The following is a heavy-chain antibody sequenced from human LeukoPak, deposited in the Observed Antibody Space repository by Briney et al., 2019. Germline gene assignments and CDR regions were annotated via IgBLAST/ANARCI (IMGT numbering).Heavy chain of an antibody. CDR1: GFTFSSYS. CDR3: AKDINSVGATGFFDY. Sequence: PGGSLRLSCAASGFTFSSYSMNWVRQAPGKGLEWVSSISSSSSYIYYADSVKGRFTISRDNAKNSLYLQMNSLRAEDTALYYCAKDINSVGATGFFDYWGQGTLVTVSS. J-gene: IGHJ4*02. CDR2: ISSSSSYI. D-gene: IGHD1-26*01. V-gene: IGHV3-21*04.